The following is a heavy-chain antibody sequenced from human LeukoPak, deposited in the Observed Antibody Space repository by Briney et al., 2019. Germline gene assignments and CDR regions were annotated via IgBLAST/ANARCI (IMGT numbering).Heavy chain of an antibody. CDR2: TYYRSRWYH. CDR1: GDSVSSNSVT. V-gene: IGHV6-1*01. CDR3: ARGSNWGDSNFDY. Sequence: SQTLSLTCAISGDSVSSNSVTWSWIRQSPSRGLEWLGRTYYRSRWYHDYVISVKSRMTINPDTSKNQFSLHLNSVTPEDTAVDYCARGSNWGDSNFDYWGQGTLVTVSS. J-gene: IGHJ4*02. D-gene: IGHD7-27*01.